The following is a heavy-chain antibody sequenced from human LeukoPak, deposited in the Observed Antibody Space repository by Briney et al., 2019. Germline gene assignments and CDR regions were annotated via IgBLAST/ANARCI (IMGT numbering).Heavy chain of an antibody. J-gene: IGHJ4*02. Sequence: GASVKVSCKASGYTFTGYYMHWVRQAPGQGLEWMGRINPNSGGTNYAQKFQGRVTMTRDTSISTAYMELSRLRSDDTAVYYCAKGRSGYSYGFDYWGQGTLVTVSS. D-gene: IGHD5-18*01. CDR2: INPNSGGT. CDR3: AKGRSGYSYGFDY. V-gene: IGHV1-2*06. CDR1: GYTFTGYY.